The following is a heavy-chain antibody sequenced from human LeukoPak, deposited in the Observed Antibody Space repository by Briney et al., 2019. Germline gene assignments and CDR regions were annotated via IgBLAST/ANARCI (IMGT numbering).Heavy chain of an antibody. CDR1: GFTFSSYW. CDR3: ATESIGASGQFDY. V-gene: IGHV3-74*01. D-gene: IGHD5-12*01. CDR2: INSDGSST. Sequence: PGGSLRLSCAASGFTFSSYWMHWVRQAPGKGLVWVSRINSDGSSTSYADSVKGRFTISRDNAKNTLYLQMNRLRAEDTAVYYCATESIGASGQFDYWGQGTLVTVSS. J-gene: IGHJ4*02.